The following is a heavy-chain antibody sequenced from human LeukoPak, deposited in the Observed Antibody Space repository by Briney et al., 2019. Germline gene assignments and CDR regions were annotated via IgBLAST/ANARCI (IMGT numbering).Heavy chain of an antibody. D-gene: IGHD3-9*01. CDR2: IYYSGST. CDR1: GGSISSYY. CDR3: ARGYDILTGPDAFDI. J-gene: IGHJ3*02. V-gene: IGHV4-59*01. Sequence: SETLSLTCTVSGGSISSYYWSWIRQPPGKGLECIGYIYYSGSTNYNPSLKSRVTISVDTSKNQFSLKLSSVTAADTAVYYCARGYDILTGPDAFDIWGQGTMVTVSS.